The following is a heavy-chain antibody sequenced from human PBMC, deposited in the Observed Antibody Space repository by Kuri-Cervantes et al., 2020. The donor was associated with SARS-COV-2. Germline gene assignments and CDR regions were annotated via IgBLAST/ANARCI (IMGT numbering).Heavy chain of an antibody. Sequence: ASVKVSCKASGYTFTSYGISWVRQAPGQGLEWMGWISAYNGNTYYAQKLQGRVTMTTDTSTSTAYMELRSLRSDDTAVYYCARRAEGRSGSYSFDYWGQGTRVNVSS. CDR3: ARRAEGRSGSYSFDY. J-gene: IGHJ4*02. D-gene: IGHD1-26*01. CDR1: GYTFTSYG. CDR2: ISAYNGNT. V-gene: IGHV1-18*01.